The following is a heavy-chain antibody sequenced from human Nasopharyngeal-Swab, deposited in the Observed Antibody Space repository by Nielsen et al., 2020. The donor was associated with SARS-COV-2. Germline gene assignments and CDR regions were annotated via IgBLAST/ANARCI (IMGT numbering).Heavy chain of an antibody. CDR3: AIFSGYDALGAFDI. V-gene: IGHV1-8*02. CDR2: MNPNSGNT. Sequence: ASVKVSCKASGYTFTSYYMHWVRQAPGQGLEWMGWMNPNSGNTGYAQKFQGRVTMTRNTSISTAYMELSSLRSEGTAVYYCAIFSGYDALGAFDIWGQGTMVTVSS. J-gene: IGHJ3*02. D-gene: IGHD5-12*01. CDR1: GYTFTSYY.